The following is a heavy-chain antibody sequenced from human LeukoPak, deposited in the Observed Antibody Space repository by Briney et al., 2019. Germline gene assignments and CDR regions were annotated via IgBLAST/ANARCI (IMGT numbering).Heavy chain of an antibody. CDR2: ISAYNGNT. CDR3: ARGAGWPIKGELDY. D-gene: IGHD3-16*01. CDR1: GGTFSSYA. V-gene: IGHV1-18*01. Sequence: GASVKVSCKASGGTFSSYAISWVRQAPGQGLEWMGWISAYNGNTNYAQKLQGRVTMTTDTSTSTAYMELRSLRSDDTAVYYCARGAGWPIKGELDYWGQGTLVTVS. J-gene: IGHJ4*02.